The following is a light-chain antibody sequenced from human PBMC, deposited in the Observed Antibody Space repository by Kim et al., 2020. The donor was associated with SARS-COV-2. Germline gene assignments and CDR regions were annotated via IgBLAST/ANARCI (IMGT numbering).Light chain of an antibody. J-gene: IGLJ3*02. CDR2: EVN. CDR1: NSDVGSYNL. V-gene: IGLV2-23*02. Sequence: QSALTQPASVSGSPGQSITISCTGTNSDVGSYNLVSWYQQHPGKAPKLMIYEVNKWPSGVSNRFSGSKSGNTASLTISGLQAEDEADYYCCSYAGTYTWVFGGGTKLTVL. CDR3: CSYAGTYTWV.